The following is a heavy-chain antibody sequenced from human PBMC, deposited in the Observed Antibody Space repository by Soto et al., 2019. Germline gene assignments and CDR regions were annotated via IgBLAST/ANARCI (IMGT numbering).Heavy chain of an antibody. CDR3: ARGGYYDTTWGKLSHYGLDV. D-gene: IGHD3-16*01. Sequence: QVQLVQSAAEVKKPGASVRVSCKASGYTFIRYGIAWVRQAPGQGLEWMGWISPYNDYTIYAQKLQGRVTLTSAPSTRTVYMELRGLKADDTAVYSCARGGYYDTTWGKLSHYGLDVWGQGTSVTVSS. CDR2: ISPYNDYT. J-gene: IGHJ6*02. CDR1: GYTFIRYG. V-gene: IGHV1-18*01.